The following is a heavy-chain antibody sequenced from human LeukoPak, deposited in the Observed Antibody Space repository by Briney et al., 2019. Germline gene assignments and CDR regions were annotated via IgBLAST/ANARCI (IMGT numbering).Heavy chain of an antibody. CDR2: IYHSGST. CDR1: GGSISSSNW. J-gene: IGHJ4*02. Sequence: PSETLSLTCAVSGGSISSSNWWSWVRPPPGKGLEWIGEIYHSGSTNYNPSLKSRVTISVDKSENQFSLKLSSVTAADTAVYYCARGGSVAGPSYFDYWGQGTLVTVSS. D-gene: IGHD6-19*01. V-gene: IGHV4-4*02. CDR3: ARGGSVAGPSYFDY.